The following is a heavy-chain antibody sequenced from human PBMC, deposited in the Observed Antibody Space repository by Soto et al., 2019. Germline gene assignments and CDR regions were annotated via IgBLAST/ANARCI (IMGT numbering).Heavy chain of an antibody. CDR3: ARDRFWTTVTTAGGDYYYGMDV. CDR1: GGSISSSSYY. Sequence: SETLSLTCTVSGGSISSSSYYWGWIRQPPGKGLEWIGSIYYSGSTYYNPSLKSRVTISVDTSKNQFSLKLSSVTAADTAAYYCARDRFWTTVTTAGGDYYYGMDVWGQGTTVTVSS. CDR2: IYYSGST. V-gene: IGHV4-39*07. J-gene: IGHJ6*02. D-gene: IGHD4-17*01.